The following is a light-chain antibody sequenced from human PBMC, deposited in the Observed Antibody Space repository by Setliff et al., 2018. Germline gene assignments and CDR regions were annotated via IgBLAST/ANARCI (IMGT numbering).Light chain of an antibody. V-gene: IGLV2-14*01. J-gene: IGLJ1*01. CDR1: SIYFRRYDY. CDR2: EVS. CDR3: SSYTSLSTRV. Sequence: QSALTQPPSASGSPGQSVTISCTGTSIYFRRYDYVSWYQQLPGKAPKLIIFEVSNRPSGIPNRFSGSKSGNTASLSISELQAEDEADYYCSSYTSLSTRVFGTGTKVTVL.